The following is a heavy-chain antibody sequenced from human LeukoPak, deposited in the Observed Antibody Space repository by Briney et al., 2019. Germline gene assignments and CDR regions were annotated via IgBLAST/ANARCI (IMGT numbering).Heavy chain of an antibody. CDR2: INPNSGGT. Sequence: ASVKVSCKASGYTFTGYYMHWVRQAPGQGLEWMGWINPNSGGTNYAQKFQGRVTMTRDTSISTAYMELSRLRSDDTAVYYCARGAVVPAANGHYGMDVWGQGTTVTVSS. V-gene: IGHV1-2*02. CDR3: ARGAVVPAANGHYGMDV. D-gene: IGHD2-2*01. CDR1: GYTFTGYY. J-gene: IGHJ6*02.